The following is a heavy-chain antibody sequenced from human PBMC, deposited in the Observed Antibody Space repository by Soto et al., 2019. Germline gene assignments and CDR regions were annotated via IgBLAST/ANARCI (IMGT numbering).Heavy chain of an antibody. Sequence: QVQLVQSGAEVKKPGASIKVSCKASGYTFTSYYLHWVRQAPGQGLEWMGIINPSGGGTSYAQKFQSGVTMTIDSSTSTGYMELSSLISDDTAVYYCTRDRGTSMITKLFDYWGQGTLVTVSS. D-gene: IGHD3-16*01. J-gene: IGHJ4*02. V-gene: IGHV1-46*03. CDR3: TRDRGTSMITKLFDY. CDR1: GYTFTSYY. CDR2: INPSGGGT.